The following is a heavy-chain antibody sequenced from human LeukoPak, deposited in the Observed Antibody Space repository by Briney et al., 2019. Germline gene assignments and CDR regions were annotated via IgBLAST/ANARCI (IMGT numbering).Heavy chain of an antibody. V-gene: IGHV1-46*01. CDR1: GYTFTSYY. D-gene: IGHD3-3*01. Sequence: ASVKVSCKASGYTFTSYYMHWVRQAPGQGLEWMGIINPSCGSTSYAQKFHGRVTMTRDTSTSTVYMELSSLRSEATAVYYCARSQHPLPVPDYDFWSGYYTVLGLGGGIYGMDVWGQGTTVTVSS. J-gene: IGHJ6*02. CDR3: ARSQHPLPVPDYDFWSGYYTVLGLGGGIYGMDV. CDR2: INPSCGST.